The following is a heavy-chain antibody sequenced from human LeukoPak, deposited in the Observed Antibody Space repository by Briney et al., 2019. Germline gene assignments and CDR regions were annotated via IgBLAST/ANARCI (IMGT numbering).Heavy chain of an antibody. CDR1: GFTFSGSA. D-gene: IGHD6-13*01. Sequence: GGSLKLSCAASGFTFSGSAMHWVRQASGKGLEWVGRIRSKANSYATAYAASVKGRFTISRDDSKNTAYLQMNSLKTEDTAVYYCTRIGYSSSWFDYWGQGTLVTVSS. CDR2: IRSKANSYAT. J-gene: IGHJ4*02. CDR3: TRIGYSSSWFDY. V-gene: IGHV3-73*01.